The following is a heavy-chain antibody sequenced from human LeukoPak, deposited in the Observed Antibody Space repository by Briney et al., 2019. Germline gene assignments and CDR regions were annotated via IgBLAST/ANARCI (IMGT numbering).Heavy chain of an antibody. CDR3: GPLDPNGRNYFDY. CDR1: GGSISSSY. J-gene: IGHJ4*02. V-gene: IGHV4-59*01. CDR2: IYYSGST. D-gene: IGHD2-8*01. Sequence: PSETLSLTCTVSGGSISSSYGSWIRQPPGKGLEWIAYIYYSGSTNYNPSLKSRATISIDTSKNQFSLNLTSVTAADTAVYYCGPLDPNGRNYFDYWGQGTLVTVSS.